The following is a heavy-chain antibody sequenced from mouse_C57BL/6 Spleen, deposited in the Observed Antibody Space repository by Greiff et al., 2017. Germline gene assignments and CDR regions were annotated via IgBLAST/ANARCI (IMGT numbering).Heavy chain of an antibody. CDR3: ARDYGNYPYYYAMDY. CDR2: INPSNGGT. D-gene: IGHD2-1*01. J-gene: IGHJ4*01. CDR1: GYTFTSYW. Sequence: VQLQQPGTELVKPGASVKLSCKASGYTFTSYWMHWVKQRPGQGLEWIGNINPSNGGTNYNETLKSKATLTVDKSSSTAYMQLSSLTSEDSAVYYCARDYGNYPYYYAMDYWGQGTSVTVAS. V-gene: IGHV1-53*01.